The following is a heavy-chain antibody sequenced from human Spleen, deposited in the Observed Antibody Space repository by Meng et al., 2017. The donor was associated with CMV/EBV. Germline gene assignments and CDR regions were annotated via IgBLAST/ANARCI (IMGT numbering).Heavy chain of an antibody. V-gene: IGHV3-23*01. CDR2: ISGSGGST. CDR1: GFTFSSYA. Sequence: GESLKISCAASGFTFSSYAMSWVRQAPGKGLEWVSAISGSGGSTYYADSVKGRVTISSDNSKNTLYLQMNSLRAEDTAVYYCAKGSTVTTYYYYYGMDVWGQGTTVTVSS. J-gene: IGHJ6*02. CDR3: AKGSTVTTYYYYYGMDV. D-gene: IGHD4-17*01.